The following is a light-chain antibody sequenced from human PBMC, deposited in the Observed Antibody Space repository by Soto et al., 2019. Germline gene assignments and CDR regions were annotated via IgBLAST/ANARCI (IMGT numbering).Light chain of an antibody. Sequence: THTTQYPSSLSASIGYIVTLPCRASQSISSYLNWYQQTPGKAPKLLIYAASSLQSGVPARFSGSGSGTDFTLTISRLELEDFAVYYCQLASSSAWTFGQGTKVDIK. V-gene: IGKV1-39*02. CDR2: AAS. CDR3: QLASSSAWT. CDR1: QSISSY. J-gene: IGKJ1*01.